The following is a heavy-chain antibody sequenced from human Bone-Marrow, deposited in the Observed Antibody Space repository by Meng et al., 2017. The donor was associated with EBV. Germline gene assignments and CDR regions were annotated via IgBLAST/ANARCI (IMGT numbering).Heavy chain of an antibody. Sequence: LVGSGRAGVQPGGPLRLSLALSGFKFNKYNRHWVRQPPGRGLEAVSIIYRDGTTTAYADSVKGRFTISRDNNKESLFLQMNSLRTEDTALYYCAKDDAGGSIDFWGHGTLVTVSS. D-gene: IGHD2-8*02. CDR3: AKDDAGGSIDF. V-gene: IGHV3-43*01. CDR1: GFKFNKYN. CDR2: IYRDGTTT. J-gene: IGHJ4*01.